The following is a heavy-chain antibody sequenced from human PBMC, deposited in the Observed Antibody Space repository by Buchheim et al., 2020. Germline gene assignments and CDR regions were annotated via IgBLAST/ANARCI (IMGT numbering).Heavy chain of an antibody. D-gene: IGHD2-15*01. V-gene: IGHV1-18*01. CDR1: GYTFTNYG. J-gene: IGHJ4*02. CDR3: PSACNGQSCYLDY. CDR2: ISAYTGQT. Sequence: QVQLVQSGGEAKNPGASVKVSCKASGYTFTNYGISWVRQAPGHGLEWMGWISAYTGQTSSAQKHQDRFTMTTDTSKRTAYLELRSLRADDTAVYYCPSACNGQSCYLDYCGQGTL.